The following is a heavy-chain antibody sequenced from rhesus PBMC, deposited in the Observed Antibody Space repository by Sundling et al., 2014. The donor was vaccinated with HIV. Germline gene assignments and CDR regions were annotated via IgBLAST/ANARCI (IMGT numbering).Heavy chain of an antibody. D-gene: IGHD3-40*01. CDR3: ARDRRDTYFDS. V-gene: IGHV4-173*01. J-gene: IGHJ4*01. CDR2: VSGNTGNT. CDR1: GVSITSSW. Sequence: QVQLQASGPGLVKPSETLSLTCAVSGVSITSSWWSWIRQSPGKGLEWIGRVSGNTGNTDYNPSLKSRVTISTDTSKNQFSLKLSSVTAADTAVYYCARDRRDTYFDSWGQGVLVTVSS.